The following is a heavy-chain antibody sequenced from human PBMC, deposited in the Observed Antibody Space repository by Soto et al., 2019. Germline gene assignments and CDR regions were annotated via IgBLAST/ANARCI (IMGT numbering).Heavy chain of an antibody. J-gene: IGHJ4*01. V-gene: IGHV1-24*01. D-gene: IGHD3-22*01. CDR3: ATGDSRSPLDY. Sequence: ASVKVSCKISGCTLTEISMHWVRQPPAKVLQWMGGLDPEDGETIYEQNFQGRVTVTEDTYKETAYMELSSLRYDDKAVYYCATGDSRSPLDYWGKGTPLTVSS. CDR2: LDPEDGET. CDR1: GCTLTEIS.